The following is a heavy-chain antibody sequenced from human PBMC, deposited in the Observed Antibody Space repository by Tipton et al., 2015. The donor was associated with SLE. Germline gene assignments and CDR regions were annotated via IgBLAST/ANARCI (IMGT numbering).Heavy chain of an antibody. J-gene: IGHJ3*02. V-gene: IGHV3-23*01. CDR1: GFTFSTYA. CDR3: AKGGSSFHAVAFDI. D-gene: IGHD6-6*01. CDR2: ISGPGGST. Sequence: SLRLSCAASGFTFSTYAMSWVRQAPGKGLEWVSGISGPGGSTYYADSVKGRFTISRDNSKNTLYLQMNSLRAEDTAAYYCAKGGSSFHAVAFDIWGQGTMVSVSS.